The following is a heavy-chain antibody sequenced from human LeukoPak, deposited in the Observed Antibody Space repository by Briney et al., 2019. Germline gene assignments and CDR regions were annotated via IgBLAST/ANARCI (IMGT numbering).Heavy chain of an antibody. Sequence: ASVKVSCKASGYTFTGYHINWVRQATGQGLECMGWMNPNSGNTGYAQKFQGRVTITRNTSISTAYMELSSLRSEDTAVYYCARAVVSWLYYFDYWGQGTLVTVSS. CDR3: ARAVVSWLYYFDY. D-gene: IGHD6-13*01. CDR2: MNPNSGNT. CDR1: GYTFTGYH. J-gene: IGHJ4*02. V-gene: IGHV1-8*03.